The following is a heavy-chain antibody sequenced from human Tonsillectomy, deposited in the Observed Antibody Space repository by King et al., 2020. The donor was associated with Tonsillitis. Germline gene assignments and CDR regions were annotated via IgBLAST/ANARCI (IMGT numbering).Heavy chain of an antibody. J-gene: IGHJ4*02. CDR2: TYYSGST. CDR1: GGSISSYY. V-gene: IGHV4-59*01. CDR3: ASPYPVLKY. D-gene: IGHD3-9*01. Sequence: QLQESGPGLMKPSETLSLTCTVSGGSISSYYWSWIRQPPGKGLEWIGDTYYSGSTNYNPSLKSRVTISVDTSKNQFSLKLGSVTAADTAMYYCASPYPVLKYWGQGTLVTVSS.